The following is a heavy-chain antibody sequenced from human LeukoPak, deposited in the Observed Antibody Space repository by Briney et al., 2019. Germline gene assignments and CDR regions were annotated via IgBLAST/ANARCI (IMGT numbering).Heavy chain of an antibody. J-gene: IGHJ4*02. V-gene: IGHV1-2*02. D-gene: IGHD3-10*01. CDR3: ARDRLKRRSGSYYNPPDY. Sequence: WASVKVSCKASGYTFTGYYIHWVRQAPGQGLEWMGWINPNSGGTNYAQKFQGRVTMTRDTSISTAYMELSRLRSDDTAVYYCARDRLKRRSGSYYNPPDYWGQGTLVTVSS. CDR2: INPNSGGT. CDR1: GYTFTGYY.